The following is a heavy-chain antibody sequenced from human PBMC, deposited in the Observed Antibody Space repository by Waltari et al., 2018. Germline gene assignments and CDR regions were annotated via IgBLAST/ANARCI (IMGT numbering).Heavy chain of an antibody. CDR3: ARMGADFWTTYYDY. V-gene: IGHV4-59*02. Sequence: QVQLQESGPGLVKPSETLSLTCTVSGDSVGSSSWGWIRQPPGKGMEWIGYLYAGRTAKYNPSLKSRVTISVDTSKNQFSLKLTSVTAADTAMYYCARMGADFWTTYYDYWGQGTLVTVSS. J-gene: IGHJ4*02. CDR2: LYAGRTA. CDR1: GDSVGSSS. D-gene: IGHD3-3*01.